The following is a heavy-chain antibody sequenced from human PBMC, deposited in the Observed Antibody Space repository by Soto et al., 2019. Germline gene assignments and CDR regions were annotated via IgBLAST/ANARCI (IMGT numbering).Heavy chain of an antibody. D-gene: IGHD6-6*01. CDR1: GFTFSGYA. Sequence: GGSLRLSGEASGFTFSGYAISWVRQAPGKGLEWVSAISGSGGSTYYADSVKGRFTISRDNSKNTLYLQMNSLRAEDTAVYYCAKDVNPHSSSPNFDYWGQGTLVTVSS. CDR2: ISGSGGST. CDR3: AKDVNPHSSSPNFDY. J-gene: IGHJ4*02. V-gene: IGHV3-23*01.